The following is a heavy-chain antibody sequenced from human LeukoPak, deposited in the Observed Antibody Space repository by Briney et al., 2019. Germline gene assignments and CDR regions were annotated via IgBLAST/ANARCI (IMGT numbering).Heavy chain of an antibody. D-gene: IGHD3-3*01. CDR2: MNPNSGNT. J-gene: IGHJ5*02. Sequence: ASVKVSCKASGYTFTSYDINWVRQATGQGLEWMGWMNPNSGNTGYAQKFQGRVTMTRNTSISTAYMELSSLRSEDTAVYYCARGWGKRITIFGVVIIGGRFDPWAREPWSPSPQ. CDR3: ARGWGKRITIFGVVIIGGRFDP. V-gene: IGHV1-8*01. CDR1: GYTFTSYD.